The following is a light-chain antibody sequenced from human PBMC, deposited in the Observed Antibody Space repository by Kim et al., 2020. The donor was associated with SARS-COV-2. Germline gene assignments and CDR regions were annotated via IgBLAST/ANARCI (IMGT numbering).Light chain of an antibody. J-gene: IGLJ2*01. CDR3: QVWDSSSDHRVV. V-gene: IGLV3-21*04. CDR1: LIGSQG. CDR2: YDS. Sequence: PGRTARITCGRNLIGSQGVPGYQRMPGHATVLVISYDSDRPSGIPGPFSGSTSGNTAHLNISRVEAGDEADYYCQVWDSSSDHRVVFGGGTQLTVL.